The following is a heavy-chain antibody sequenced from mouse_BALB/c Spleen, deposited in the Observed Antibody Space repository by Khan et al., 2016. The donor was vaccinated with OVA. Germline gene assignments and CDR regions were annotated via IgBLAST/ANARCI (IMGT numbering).Heavy chain of an antibody. J-gene: IGHJ3*01. CDR2: IYPGSGTT. CDR1: GYTFTDYV. D-gene: IGHD1-1*02. CDR3: AKNYASWFAY. Sequence: QVQLKQSGPELMKPGASVNISCKASGYTFTDYVINWVKQRTGQGLEWIGEIYPGSGTTYYNEKFKGKATLTADKSSNTAYMQLSSLTSEDSAVYVCAKNYASWFAYWGQGTLVTVSA. V-gene: IGHV1-77*01.